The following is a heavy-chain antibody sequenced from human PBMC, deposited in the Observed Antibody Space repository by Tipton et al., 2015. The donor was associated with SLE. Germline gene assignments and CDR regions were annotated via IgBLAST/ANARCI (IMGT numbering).Heavy chain of an antibody. CDR1: GGSISSGSYY. Sequence: TLSLTCTVSGGSISSGSYYWSWIRQPAGKGLQWIERIYISGGTNYNPSLESRVTISVDMSQSQFSLRLTSVTAADTAVYYCARGCSSSTCEPFYYFGMDVWGQGTTVTVTS. V-gene: IGHV4-61*02. J-gene: IGHJ6*02. D-gene: IGHD2-2*01. CDR2: IYISGGT. CDR3: ARGCSSSTCEPFYYFGMDV.